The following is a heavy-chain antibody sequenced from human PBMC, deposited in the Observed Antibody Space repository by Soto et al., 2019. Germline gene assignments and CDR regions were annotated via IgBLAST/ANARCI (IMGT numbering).Heavy chain of an antibody. CDR1: GGSITTGGYY. D-gene: IGHD2-15*01. J-gene: IGHJ4*02. CDR3: ARTKCSGGSCYSWSLNY. V-gene: IGHV4-31*03. Sequence: TLSLTCTVSGGSITTGGYYWSWIRQLPGKGLEWIGHRYYSESTYYNPSLKSRVSISLDTSKNQFSLKLSFVTAADTAMYYCARTKCSGGSCYSWSLNYWGQGTPVTVSS. CDR2: RYYSEST.